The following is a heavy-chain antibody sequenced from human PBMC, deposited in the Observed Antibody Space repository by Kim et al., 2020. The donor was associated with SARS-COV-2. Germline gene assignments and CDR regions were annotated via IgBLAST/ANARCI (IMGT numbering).Heavy chain of an antibody. V-gene: IGHV3-33*01. D-gene: IGHD3-22*01. CDR1: GFTFSSYG. CDR3: ARFGYDSSDFDY. CDR2: IWYDGSNK. J-gene: IGHJ4*02. Sequence: GGSLRLSCAASGFTFSSYGMHWVRQAPGKGLEWVAVIWYDGSNKYYADSVKGRFTISRDNSKNTLYLQMNSLRAEDTAVYYCARFGYDSSDFDYWGQGTLVTVSS.